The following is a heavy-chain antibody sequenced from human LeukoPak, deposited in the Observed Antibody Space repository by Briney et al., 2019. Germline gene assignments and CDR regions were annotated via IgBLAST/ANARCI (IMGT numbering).Heavy chain of an antibody. CDR3: ARHKEVVTACFDY. V-gene: IGHV3-21*01. D-gene: IGHD2-21*02. CDR2: ISSSSSYI. Sequence: KPGGSLRLSCAASGFTFSSYSMNWVRQAPGKGLEWVSSISSSSSYIYYADSVKGRFTISRDNAKNSLYLQMNSLRAEDTAVYYCARHKEVVTACFDYWGQGTLVTVSS. J-gene: IGHJ4*02. CDR1: GFTFSSYS.